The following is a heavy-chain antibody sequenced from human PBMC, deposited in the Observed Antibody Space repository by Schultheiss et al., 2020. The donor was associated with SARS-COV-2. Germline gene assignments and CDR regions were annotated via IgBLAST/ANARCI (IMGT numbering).Heavy chain of an antibody. CDR3: ARDLIGSGSLDV. CDR2: ISAYNGNT. V-gene: IGHV1-18*01. J-gene: IGHJ6*02. Sequence: ASVKVSCKASGYTFTSYGISWVRQAPGQGLEWMGWISAYNGNTNYAQKFQGWVTMTRDTSISTAYMELSRLRSDDTAVYYCARDLIGSGSLDVWGQGTTVTVSS. D-gene: IGHD3-10*01. CDR1: GYTFTSYG.